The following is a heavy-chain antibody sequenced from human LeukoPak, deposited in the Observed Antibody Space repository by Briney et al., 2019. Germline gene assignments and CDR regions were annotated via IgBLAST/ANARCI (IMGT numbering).Heavy chain of an antibody. J-gene: IGHJ4*02. CDR3: ARVGTYYYDSSGYPIDY. D-gene: IGHD3-22*01. CDR2: INPNSGGT. V-gene: IGHV1-2*02. CDR1: GYIFTGYY. Sequence: ASVKVSCKASGYIFTGYYMHWVRQAPGQGLEWMGWINPNSGGTNYAQKFQGRVTMTRDTSISTAYMELSRLRSDDTAVYYCARVGTYYYDSSGYPIDYWGQGTLVTVSS.